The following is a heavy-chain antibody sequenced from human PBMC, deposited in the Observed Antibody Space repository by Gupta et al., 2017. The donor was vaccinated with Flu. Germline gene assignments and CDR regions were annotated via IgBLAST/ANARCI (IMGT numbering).Heavy chain of an antibody. CDR2: VYTSGST. CDR1: GRSISSSY. V-gene: IGHV4-4*07. J-gene: IGHJ4*02. Sequence: GRSISSSYWSWIRQPAGKRLEWIGRVYTSGSTNYNPSLKGRVTMSVDTSKNQFSLNLNSVTAADTAIYYCARDCSGGSCYRGGNDYWGQGTLVTVSS. D-gene: IGHD2-15*01. CDR3: ARDCSGGSCYRGGNDY.